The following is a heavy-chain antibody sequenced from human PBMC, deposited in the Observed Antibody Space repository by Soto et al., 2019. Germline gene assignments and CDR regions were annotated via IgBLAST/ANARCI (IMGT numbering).Heavy chain of an antibody. CDR2: ISSSSTYI. J-gene: IGHJ4*02. Sequence: GGSLRLSCAVSGFTFSDYSMNWVRQAPGKGLEWVSSISSSSTYIYYADSVKGRFTISRDNSKNSLYLQMDSLRAEDTAIYYCAEGSESFSDYWGQGTLVTVSS. V-gene: IGHV3-21*06. CDR3: AEGSESFSDY. D-gene: IGHD3-10*01. CDR1: GFTFSDYS.